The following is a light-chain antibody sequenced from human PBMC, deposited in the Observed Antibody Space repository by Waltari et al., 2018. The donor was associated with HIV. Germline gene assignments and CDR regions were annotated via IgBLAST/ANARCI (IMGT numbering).Light chain of an antibody. J-gene: IGLJ3*02. CDR1: SSSIGSNT. V-gene: IGLV1-44*01. CDR3: AAWDDSLNGWV. Sequence: QSVLTQPPSASGTPGQRVTISCSGSSSSIGSNTVNWYQQLPGTAPKLLIYSNNQRPSGVPDRVSGSKSGTSASLAISGLQSEDEADYYGAAWDDSLNGWVFGGGTKLTVL. CDR2: SNN.